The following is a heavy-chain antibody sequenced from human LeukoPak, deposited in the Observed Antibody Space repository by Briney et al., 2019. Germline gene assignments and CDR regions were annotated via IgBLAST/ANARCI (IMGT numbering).Heavy chain of an antibody. CDR3: ARGEPYYYGSGTLVDYFDY. Sequence: SETLSLTCTVSGGSISSYYWSWIRQPLGKGLECLGYISYSGSTNYNPSLKSRVTISVDTSKNQFSLKLNSVTAADTAVYYCARGEPYYYGSGTLVDYFDYWGQGTLVTVSS. V-gene: IGHV4-59*01. J-gene: IGHJ4*02. D-gene: IGHD3-10*01. CDR1: GGSISSYY. CDR2: ISYSGST.